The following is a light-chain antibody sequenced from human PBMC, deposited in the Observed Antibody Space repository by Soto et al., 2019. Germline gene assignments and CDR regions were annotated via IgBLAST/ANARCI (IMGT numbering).Light chain of an antibody. Sequence: QSVLTQPASVSGSPGQSITISCTGTSSDVGLYDYVSWYQQHPGKAPQLIIYAVSNRPSGVSNRFSASKSGSTASLFISGLQDEDEADYYCSSYTSDSSYVFGSGTKVTVL. CDR2: AVS. CDR1: SSDVGLYDY. CDR3: SSYTSDSSYV. V-gene: IGLV2-14*01. J-gene: IGLJ1*01.